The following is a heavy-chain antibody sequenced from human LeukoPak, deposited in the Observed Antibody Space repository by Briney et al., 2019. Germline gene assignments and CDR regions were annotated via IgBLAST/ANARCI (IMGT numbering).Heavy chain of an antibody. J-gene: IGHJ4*02. V-gene: IGHV1-69*01. CDR3: ARGISGYSSSPLDY. CDR2: IIPIFGTA. Sequence: SVKVSCKASGGTFSSYAISWVRQAPGQGLEWMGGIIPIFGTANYAQKFQGRVTITADESTSTAYMELSSLRSEDTAVYYRARGISGYSSSPLDYWGQGTLVTVSS. CDR1: GGTFSSYA. D-gene: IGHD6-13*01.